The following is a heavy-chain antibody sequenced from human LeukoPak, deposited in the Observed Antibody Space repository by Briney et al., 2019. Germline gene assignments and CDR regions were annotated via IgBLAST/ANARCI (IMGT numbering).Heavy chain of an antibody. J-gene: IGHJ6*02. CDR3: AKHQQIYGDSLMDV. D-gene: IGHD4-17*01. CDR1: GFTFSSYA. Sequence: GGSLRLSCAASGFTFSSYAMSWVRQAPGNGLEWVSTISGSGGRTYYTDSVKGRFTISRDNSKNTLFLQMNSLRAEDTAIYYCAKHQQIYGDSLMDVWGQGTTVTVSS. V-gene: IGHV3-23*01. CDR2: ISGSGGRT.